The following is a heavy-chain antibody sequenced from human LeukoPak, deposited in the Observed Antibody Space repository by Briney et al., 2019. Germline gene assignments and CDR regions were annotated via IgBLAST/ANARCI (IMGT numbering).Heavy chain of an antibody. J-gene: IGHJ4*02. V-gene: IGHV4-4*07. Sequence: SETLSLTCTVSGGSISSYYWSWIRQPAGKGLEWIGRIYTSGSTNYNPSLKSRVTISVDTSKNQFSLKLSSVTAADTAVYYCARGRSGAARTYFDYWGQGTLVTVSS. CDR2: IYTSGST. CDR1: GGSISSYY. CDR3: ARGRSGAARTYFDY. D-gene: IGHD6-6*01.